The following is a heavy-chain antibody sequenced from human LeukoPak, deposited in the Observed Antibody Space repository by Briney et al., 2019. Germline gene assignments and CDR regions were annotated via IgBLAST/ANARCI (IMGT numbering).Heavy chain of an antibody. J-gene: IGHJ4*02. Sequence: GGSLRLSCAASGFTFSSYGMHWVRQAPGKGLEWVTFIRYDGSTKYYTDSVKGRFTISRDNSKNTLYLQMNSLRVEDTAVYYCAKGYCSGTSCYSGLDWGQGTLVTVSS. CDR2: IRYDGSTK. CDR3: AKGYCSGTSCYSGLD. D-gene: IGHD2-2*01. V-gene: IGHV3-30*02. CDR1: GFTFSSYG.